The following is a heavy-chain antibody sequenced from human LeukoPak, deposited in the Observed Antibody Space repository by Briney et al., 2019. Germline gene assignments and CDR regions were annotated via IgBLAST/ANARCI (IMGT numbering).Heavy chain of an antibody. D-gene: IGHD6-19*01. CDR3: ARGGQWLVQAANYFDY. CDR2: IIPIFGTA. CDR1: GGTFSSYA. V-gene: IGHV1-69*13. J-gene: IGHJ4*02. Sequence: ASVNVSCKASGGTFSSYAISWVRQAPGQGLEWMGGIIPIFGTANYAQKFQGRVTITADESTSTAYMELSSLRSEDTAVYYCARGGQWLVQAANYFDYWGQGTLVTVSS.